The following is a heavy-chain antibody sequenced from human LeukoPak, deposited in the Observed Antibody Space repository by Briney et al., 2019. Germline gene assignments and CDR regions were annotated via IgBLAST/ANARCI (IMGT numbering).Heavy chain of an antibody. J-gene: IGHJ4*02. CDR3: ARRVSSGNFDY. CDR2: IYYSGGT. CDR1: GGSISSGGYS. Sequence: SQTLSLTCAVSGGSISSGGYSWSWIRQPPGKGLEWIGTIYYSGGTYYNPSLKSRVTISVDTSKNQFSLNLTSVTAADTAVYYCARRVSSGNFDYWGQGGLVTVSS. D-gene: IGHD6-19*01. V-gene: IGHV4-30-2*03.